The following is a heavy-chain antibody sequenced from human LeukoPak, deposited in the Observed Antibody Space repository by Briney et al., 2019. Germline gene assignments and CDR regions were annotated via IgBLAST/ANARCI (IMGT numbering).Heavy chain of an antibody. J-gene: IGHJ4*02. V-gene: IGHV1-18*01. D-gene: IGHD4-17*01. CDR3: ARAPGDYDDY. CDR2: ISAYNGNT. CDR1: GYTFTSCG. Sequence: ASVKVSCKASGYTFTSCGISWVRQAPGQGLEWMGWISAYNGNTNYAHNLQGRVTMTTDTSTSTAYMELRSLRSDDTAVYYCARAPGDYDDYWGQGTLVTVSS.